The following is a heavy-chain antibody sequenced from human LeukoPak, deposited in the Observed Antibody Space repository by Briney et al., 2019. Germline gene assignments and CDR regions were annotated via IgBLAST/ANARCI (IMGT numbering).Heavy chain of an antibody. CDR3: AKFSREDGYNP. Sequence: GGSLRLSCAASGFTFSSYAMSWVRQAPGKGLEWVSAISGSGGSTYYADSVKGRFTISRDNSKNTLYLQMNSLSAEDTAVYYCAKFSREDGYNPWGQGTLVTVSS. CDR2: ISGSGGST. V-gene: IGHV3-23*01. J-gene: IGHJ5*02. CDR1: GFTFSSYA. D-gene: IGHD5-24*01.